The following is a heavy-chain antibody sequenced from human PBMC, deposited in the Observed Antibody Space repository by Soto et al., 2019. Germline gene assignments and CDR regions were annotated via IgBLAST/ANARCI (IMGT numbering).Heavy chain of an antibody. J-gene: IGHJ4*02. CDR2: IGSGGSTR. V-gene: IGHV3-48*04. CDR3: ARGYSSGWSRGGYFDY. Sequence: GGSLRLSCAASGFTFSGYGMHWVRQAPGKGLEWVSYIGSGGSTRYYADSLKGRLTISRDNAKNSLYLQMNSLRAEDTAVYYCARGYSSGWSRGGYFDYWGQGTLVTVSS. D-gene: IGHD6-19*01. CDR1: GFTFSGYG.